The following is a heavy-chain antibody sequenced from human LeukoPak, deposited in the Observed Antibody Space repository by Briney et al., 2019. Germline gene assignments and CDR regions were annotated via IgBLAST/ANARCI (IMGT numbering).Heavy chain of an antibody. CDR2: IYPGDSNI. CDR3: ARDLYGSNCFDY. D-gene: IGHD3-10*01. CDR1: GYSFTNYW. Sequence: GESLKISCKGSGYSFTNYWIDWVRQMPGKGLEWMGIIYPGDSNIRYSPSFQGQVTISADKSVSTAYPQWSSLKASDTAVYYCARDLYGSNCFDYWGQGTLVTVSS. V-gene: IGHV5-51*01. J-gene: IGHJ4*02.